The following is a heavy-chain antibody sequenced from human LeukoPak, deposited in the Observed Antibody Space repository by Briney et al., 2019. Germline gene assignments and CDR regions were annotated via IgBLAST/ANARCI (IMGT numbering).Heavy chain of an antibody. Sequence: KPSETLSLTCTVSGGSISSYYWSWIRQPPGKGLEWIGYIYYSGSTNYNPSLKSRVTISVDASKNQFSLKLSSVTAADTAVYYCARRWSPPHWFVARGLYYFDYWGQGTLVTVSS. D-gene: IGHD2-15*01. J-gene: IGHJ4*02. CDR1: GGSISSYY. CDR3: ARRWSPPHWFVARGLYYFDY. CDR2: IYYSGST. V-gene: IGHV4-59*08.